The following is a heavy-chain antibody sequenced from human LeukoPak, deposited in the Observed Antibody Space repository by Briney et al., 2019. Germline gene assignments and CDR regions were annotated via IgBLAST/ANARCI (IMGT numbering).Heavy chain of an antibody. CDR2: ISYDGSNK. J-gene: IGHJ4*02. CDR3: ARGAAGPPVN. Sequence: GGSLRLSCAASGFTFSSYAMHWVRQAPGKGLEWVAVISYDGSNKYYADSAKGRFTISRDNSKNTLYLQMNSLRAEDTAVYYCARGAAGPPVNWGQGTLVTVSS. D-gene: IGHD6-13*01. V-gene: IGHV3-30-3*01. CDR1: GFTFSSYA.